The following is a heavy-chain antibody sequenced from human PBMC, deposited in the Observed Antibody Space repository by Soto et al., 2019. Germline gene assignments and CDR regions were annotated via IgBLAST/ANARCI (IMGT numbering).Heavy chain of an antibody. CDR3: ARDPLVVPAATDY. Sequence: GGSLRLSCSASGFTFSDYYMSWIRQAPGKGLEWVSYISSSGSTIYYADSVKGRFTISRDNAKNSLYLQMNSLRAEDTAVYYCARDPLVVPAATDYWGQGTLVTVSS. V-gene: IGHV3-11*01. J-gene: IGHJ4*02. CDR2: ISSSGSTI. CDR1: GFTFSDYY. D-gene: IGHD2-2*01.